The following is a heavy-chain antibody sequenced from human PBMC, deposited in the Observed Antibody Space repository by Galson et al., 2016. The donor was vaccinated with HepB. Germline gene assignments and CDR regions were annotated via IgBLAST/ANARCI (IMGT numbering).Heavy chain of an antibody. D-gene: IGHD2-15*01. CDR1: GGSISSDGYY. J-gene: IGHJ4*02. CDR2: IYYSGST. CDR3: ASGYCSGGSCYFDS. V-gene: IGHV4-31*03. Sequence: TLSLTCSVSGGSISSDGYYWSWIRQHPGKGLEWIGYIYYSGSTYYTPSLKSRVTISADTSTNEFSLKLSSVTAADTAVYYCASGYCSGGSCYFDSWGQGTLVTVSS.